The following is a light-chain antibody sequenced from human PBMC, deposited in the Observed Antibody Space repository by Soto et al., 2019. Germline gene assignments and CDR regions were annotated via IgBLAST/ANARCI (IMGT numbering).Light chain of an antibody. V-gene: IGKV1-12*01. CDR2: GAS. CDR3: QQANSFPIT. CDR1: QDVGKW. Sequence: IQMTQSPSSVSASVGDRVTITCRASQDVGKWLAWYQEKPGKAPTLLIHGASSLQSGVPSRYSGSGSGTDFTLTISSLQPEDFATYYCQQANSFPITFGQGTRLEI. J-gene: IGKJ5*01.